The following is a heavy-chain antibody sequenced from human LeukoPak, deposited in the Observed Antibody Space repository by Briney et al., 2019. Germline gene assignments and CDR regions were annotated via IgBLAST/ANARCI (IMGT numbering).Heavy chain of an antibody. Sequence: GGSLRLSCAASGFTFTSYWMHLVRQAPGKGLVWGSRIKRDGSGISYADFVDSRFTISRDNARNTLYLPMNSLRDEDTAVYYCARGLHDNSWLSMWGQGTKVTVSS. D-gene: IGHD4-11*01. J-gene: IGHJ3*01. CDR2: IKRDGSGI. CDR1: GFTFTSYW. V-gene: IGHV3-74*01. CDR3: ARGLHDNSWLSM.